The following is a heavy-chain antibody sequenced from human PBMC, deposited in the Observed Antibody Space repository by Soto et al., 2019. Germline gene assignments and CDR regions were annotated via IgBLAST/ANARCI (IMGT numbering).Heavy chain of an antibody. CDR3: AKRGYDFWSGYYPFDY. V-gene: IGHV3-23*01. D-gene: IGHD3-3*01. CDR1: GFTFSSYA. Sequence: AGGSLRLSCAASGFTFSSYAMSWVRQAPGKGLEWVSAISGSGGSTYYADSVKGRFTISRDNSKNTLYLQMNSLRAEDTAVYYCAKRGYDFWSGYYPFDYWGQGTLVTVSS. J-gene: IGHJ4*02. CDR2: ISGSGGST.